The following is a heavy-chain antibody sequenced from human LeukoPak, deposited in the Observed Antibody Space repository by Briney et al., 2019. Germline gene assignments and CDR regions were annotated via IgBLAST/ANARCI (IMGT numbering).Heavy chain of an antibody. CDR2: ISYDGSNK. CDR1: GFTFSDYY. J-gene: IGHJ6*02. V-gene: IGHV3-30*18. Sequence: GGSLRLSCAASGFTFSDYYMSWIRQAPGKGLEWVAVISYDGSNKYYADSVKGRFTISRDNSKNTLYLQMNSLRAEDTAVYYCAKRSHYDYVSKHTRGDPGMDVWGQGTTVTVSS. D-gene: IGHD3-16*01. CDR3: AKRSHYDYVSKHTRGDPGMDV.